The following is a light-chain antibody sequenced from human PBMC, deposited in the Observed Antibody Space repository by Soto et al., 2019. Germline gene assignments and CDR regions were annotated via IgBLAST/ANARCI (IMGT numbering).Light chain of an antibody. V-gene: IGKV1-13*02. CDR3: QQFNTYPIT. Sequence: AIQLTQSPSSLSASVGDRVTITCRASQDIRGALAWYQQKPGKPPKLLIFDVSSLQSGVPSRFSGSGSGTDFTLTISSLQAEDFVTYYCQQFNTYPITFGQGTRLEIK. CDR1: QDIRGA. CDR2: DVS. J-gene: IGKJ5*01.